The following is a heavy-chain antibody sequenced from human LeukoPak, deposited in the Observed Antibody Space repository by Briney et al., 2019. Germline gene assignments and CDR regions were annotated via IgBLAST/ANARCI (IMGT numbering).Heavy chain of an antibody. Sequence: SGTLSLTCAVSGGSISSSNWWSWVRQPPGKGLEWIGEICHSGSTNYNPSLKSRVTISVDKSKNQFSLKLSSVTAADTAVYYCARDMGYDFWSGYYGRYYYYYYMDVWGKGTTVTVSS. J-gene: IGHJ6*03. CDR1: GGSISSSNW. CDR3: ARDMGYDFWSGYYGRYYYYYYMDV. CDR2: ICHSGST. V-gene: IGHV4-4*02. D-gene: IGHD3-3*01.